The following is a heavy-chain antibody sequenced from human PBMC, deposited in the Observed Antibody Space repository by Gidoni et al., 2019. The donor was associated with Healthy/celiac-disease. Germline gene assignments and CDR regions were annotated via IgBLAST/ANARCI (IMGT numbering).Heavy chain of an antibody. J-gene: IGHJ3*02. CDR3: AREDYYDSSGAI. D-gene: IGHD3-22*01. CDR1: GGSISSGSYY. V-gene: IGHV4-61*02. CDR2: TYTSGTT. Sequence: QVQLQESGPGLVKPSQTLSLTCTVSGGSISSGSYYWSWIRQPAGKGLEWIGRTYTSGTTNYTPSLKSRVTISVDTPKNQFSLKLSSVPAADTAVYYCAREDYYDSSGAIWGQGTMVTVSS.